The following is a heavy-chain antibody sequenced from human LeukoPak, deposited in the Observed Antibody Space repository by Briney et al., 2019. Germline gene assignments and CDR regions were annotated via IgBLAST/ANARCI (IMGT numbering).Heavy chain of an antibody. D-gene: IGHD3-22*01. J-gene: IGHJ5*02. CDR2: ITSSSSYT. V-gene: IGHV3-21*04. Sequence: GSLRLSCAASGFSFSSYNMNWVCLAPGKGLEWVSSITSSSSYTFYADSVKGRFTISRDNAKNTLFLQMNSLRVEDTATYYCAKALYDSPLTGDPWGQGTLVTVSS. CDR3: AKALYDSPLTGDP. CDR1: GFSFSSYN.